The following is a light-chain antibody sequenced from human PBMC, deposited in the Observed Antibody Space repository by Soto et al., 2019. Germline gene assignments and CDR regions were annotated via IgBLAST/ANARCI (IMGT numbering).Light chain of an antibody. CDR3: QQSYRTPPFN. V-gene: IGKV1-39*01. Sequence: DIQMSQSPSPLSASVGDRVYITCRTSQSVNTFLNWYQAKPGKAPKLLFYEASNLGNGVPSRFSGSGSGTDFTLTISSLQPEDSATYYCQQSYRTPPFNFGPGTRVDI. CDR2: EAS. CDR1: QSVNTF. J-gene: IGKJ3*01.